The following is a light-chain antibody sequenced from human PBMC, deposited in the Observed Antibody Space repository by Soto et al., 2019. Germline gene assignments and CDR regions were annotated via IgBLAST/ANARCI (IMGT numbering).Light chain of an antibody. CDR3: QQYGSSALT. J-gene: IGKJ4*01. V-gene: IGKV3-20*01. CDR1: QSVSSSY. CDR2: GAS. Sequence: EIVLPQSPGTLSLSPGERATLSCRASQSVSSSYLAWYQQKPGQAPRLLIYGASSRATGIPDRFSGSGSGTDFTLTISRLEPEDVAVYYCQQYGSSALTFGGGTKVEIK.